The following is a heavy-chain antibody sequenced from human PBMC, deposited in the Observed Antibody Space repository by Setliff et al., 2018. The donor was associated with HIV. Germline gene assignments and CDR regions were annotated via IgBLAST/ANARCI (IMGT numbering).Heavy chain of an antibody. V-gene: IGHV4-4*02. CDR1: GFMFNDYG. J-gene: IGHJ5*01. CDR2: IYHSGST. Sequence: GSLRLSCVGSGFMFNDYGMSWVRQPPGKGLEWLGSIYHSGSTNYNPSLRSRVTISVDTSSNQFSLKLSSVTAADTAVYYCARDARISISGVTPPPNWIDSWGRGTLVTVSS. CDR3: ARDARISISGVTPPPNWIDS. D-gene: IGHD3-3*01.